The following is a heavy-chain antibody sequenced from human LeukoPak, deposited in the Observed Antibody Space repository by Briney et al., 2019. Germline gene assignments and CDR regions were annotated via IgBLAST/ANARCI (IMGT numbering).Heavy chain of an antibody. V-gene: IGHV4-61*09. Sequence: SETLSLTCTVSGGSISSGNYYWSWIRQPAEKGLEWIGHIYASGSTKYNATLKSRVTMPVDTSKNQFSLKLSSVTAADTAVYYCARGGRDGYNNWFDPWGQGTLVTVSS. CDR1: GGSISSGNYY. CDR3: ARGGRDGYNNWFDP. D-gene: IGHD5-24*01. J-gene: IGHJ5*02. CDR2: IYASGST.